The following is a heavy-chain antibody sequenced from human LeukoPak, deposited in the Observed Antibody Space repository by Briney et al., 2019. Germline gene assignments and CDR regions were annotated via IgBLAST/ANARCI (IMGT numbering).Heavy chain of an antibody. CDR2: INGRGGNT. J-gene: IGHJ4*02. D-gene: IGHD2-15*01. CDR3: AKGSGGLFDY. Sequence: GGSLRLSCAASGFTFSSYGMHWVRQAPGKGLEWVSGINGRGGNTYYADSVKGRFTISRDNSKNTLYLQMHSLRAEDTAVYYCAKGSGGLFDYWGQGTLVTVSS. CDR1: GFTFSSYG. V-gene: IGHV3-23*01.